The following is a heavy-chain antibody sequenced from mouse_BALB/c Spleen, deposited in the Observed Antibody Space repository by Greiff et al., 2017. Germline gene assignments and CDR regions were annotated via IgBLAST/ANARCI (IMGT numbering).Heavy chain of an antibody. V-gene: IGHV5-12-2*01. CDR2: ISNGGGST. J-gene: IGHJ3*01. D-gene: IGHD4-1*01. CDR1: GFTFSSYT. Sequence: DVHLVESGGGLVQPGGSLKLSCAASGFTFSSYTMSWVRQTPEKRLEWVAYISNGGGSTYYPDTVKGRFTISRDNAKNTLYLQMSSLKSEDTAMYYCARHGRTGTGGAWFAYWGQGTLVTVSA. CDR3: ARHGRTGTGGAWFAY.